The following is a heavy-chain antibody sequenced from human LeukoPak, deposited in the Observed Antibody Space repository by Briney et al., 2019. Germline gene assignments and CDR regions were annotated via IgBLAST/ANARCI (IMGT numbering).Heavy chain of an antibody. CDR1: GFSLSSYW. Sequence: QSGGSLRLSCAASGFSLSSYWMSWVRQTPGKGLEWLANIKQDGSEKYYVDSVKGRFTISRDNAKNSLYLQMNSLRAENTAVYYCARDPLGYSGYEYFDYWGQGTLVTVSS. V-gene: IGHV3-7*01. CDR3: ARDPLGYSGYEYFDY. D-gene: IGHD5-12*01. J-gene: IGHJ4*02. CDR2: IKQDGSEK.